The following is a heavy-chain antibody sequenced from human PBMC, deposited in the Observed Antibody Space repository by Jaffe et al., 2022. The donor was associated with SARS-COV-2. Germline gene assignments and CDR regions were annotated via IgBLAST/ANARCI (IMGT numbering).Heavy chain of an antibody. CDR2: INPNNGGT. Sequence: QVQLVQSGAEVKQPGASVRVSCKASGYTFTDYYLHWVRQAPGQGLEWMGRINPNNGGTNFAQKFQGRVTMTRDMSLSTTYMELSRLTSDDTAVYYCARGYIVETNLGYFYGMDVWGQGTTVTVSS. CDR3: ARGYIVETNLGYFYGMDV. CDR1: GYTFTDYY. J-gene: IGHJ6*02. V-gene: IGHV1-2*06. D-gene: IGHD5-12*01.